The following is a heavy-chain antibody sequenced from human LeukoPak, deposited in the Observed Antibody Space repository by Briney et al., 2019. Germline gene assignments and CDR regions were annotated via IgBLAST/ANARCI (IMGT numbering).Heavy chain of an antibody. CDR3: AKEAYYYDSSGYYQNAEYFQH. Sequence: PGRSLRLSCAASGFTFGDYAMHWVRQAPGKGLEWVSGISWNSGSIGYADSVKGRFTISRDNAKNSLYLQMNSLRAEDTALYYCAKEAYYYDSSGYYQNAEYFQHWGQGTLVTVSS. V-gene: IGHV3-9*01. J-gene: IGHJ1*01. D-gene: IGHD3-22*01. CDR2: ISWNSGSI. CDR1: GFTFGDYA.